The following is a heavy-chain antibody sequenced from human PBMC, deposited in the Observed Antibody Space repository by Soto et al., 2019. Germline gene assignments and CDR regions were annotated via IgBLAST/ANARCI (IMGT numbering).Heavy chain of an antibody. CDR1: GYTFTGYY. D-gene: IGHD2-21*02. Sequence: ASVKVSCKASGYTFTGYYMHWVRQAPGQGLEWMGWINPNSGGTNYAQKFQGWVTMTRDTSISTAYMELSRLRSDDTAVYYCARAYCGGDCPTFDYWGQGTMVTVYS. J-gene: IGHJ4*02. CDR2: INPNSGGT. V-gene: IGHV1-2*04. CDR3: ARAYCGGDCPTFDY.